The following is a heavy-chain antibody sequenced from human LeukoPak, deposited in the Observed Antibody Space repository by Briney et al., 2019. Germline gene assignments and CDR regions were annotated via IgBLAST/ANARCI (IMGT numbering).Heavy chain of an antibody. CDR1: GFTFSSYA. J-gene: IGHJ4*02. Sequence: GGSLRLSXAASGFTFSSYAMSWVRQAPGKGLEWVSVISDSGSSTYYADSVKGRFTISRDNSKNTMYLQMNSLKAEDTAVYYCAKKAVGTATGGPFDYWGQGTLVIVSS. D-gene: IGHD2-21*02. V-gene: IGHV3-23*01. CDR2: ISDSGSST. CDR3: AKKAVGTATGGPFDY.